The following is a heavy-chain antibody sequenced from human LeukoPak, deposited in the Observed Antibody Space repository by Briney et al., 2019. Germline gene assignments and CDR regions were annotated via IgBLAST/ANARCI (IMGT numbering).Heavy chain of an antibody. CDR1: GFTFSSYS. Sequence: GGSLRLSCAASGFTFSSYSMNWVRQAPGKGLEWVSSISSSSSYIYYADSVKGRFTISRDNAENSLYLQMNSLRAEDTAVYYCARVLSPDYYYDSSGYYLMEDYWGQGTLVTVSS. V-gene: IGHV3-21*01. CDR2: ISSSSSYI. D-gene: IGHD3-22*01. J-gene: IGHJ4*02. CDR3: ARVLSPDYYYDSSGYYLMEDY.